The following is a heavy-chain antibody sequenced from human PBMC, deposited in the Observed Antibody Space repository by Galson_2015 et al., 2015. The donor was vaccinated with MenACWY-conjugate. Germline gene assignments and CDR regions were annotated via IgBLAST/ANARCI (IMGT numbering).Heavy chain of an antibody. J-gene: IGHJ6*03. CDR3: ARAISLRGSGHFPPDHMDV. V-gene: IGHV3-53*01. CDR1: GFTVSTNY. Sequence: SLRLSCAATGFTVSTNYMSWVRQAPGKGLECVSVIYAGGSTYYTDSVKGRFTVSRHNSNNTVHLQMNSLRVEDTAVYYCARAISLRGSGHFPPDHMDVWGKGTTVTVSS. D-gene: IGHD3-10*01. CDR2: IYAGGST.